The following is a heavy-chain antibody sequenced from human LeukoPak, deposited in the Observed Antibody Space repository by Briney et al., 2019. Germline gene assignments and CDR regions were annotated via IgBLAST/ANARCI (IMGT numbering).Heavy chain of an antibody. J-gene: IGHJ4*02. CDR1: GGFISSHY. V-gene: IGHV4-59*11. Sequence: SETLSFTCTVSGGFISSHYWSWIRQPPGKGLEWIGYIYYSGSTNYNPSLKSRVTISVDTSKNQFSLKLSSVTAADTAVYYCARVRRDGYNLVPGYFDYWGQGTLVTVSS. CDR3: ARVRRDGYNLVPGYFDY. CDR2: IYYSGST. D-gene: IGHD5-24*01.